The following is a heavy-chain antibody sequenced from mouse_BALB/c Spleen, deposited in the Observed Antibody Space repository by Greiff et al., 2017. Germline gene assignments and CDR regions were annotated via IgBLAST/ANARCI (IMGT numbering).Heavy chain of an antibody. D-gene: IGHD1-1*01. V-gene: IGHV1-31*01. Sequence: VQLQQSGPELVKPGASVKISCKASGYSFTGYYMHWVKQSHVKSLEWIGRINPYNGATSYNQNFKDKASLTVDKSSSTAYMELHSLTSEDSAVYYCARGTTVEATDYAMDYWGQGTSVTVSS. CDR2: INPYNGAT. CDR1: GYSFTGYY. J-gene: IGHJ4*01. CDR3: ARGTTVEATDYAMDY.